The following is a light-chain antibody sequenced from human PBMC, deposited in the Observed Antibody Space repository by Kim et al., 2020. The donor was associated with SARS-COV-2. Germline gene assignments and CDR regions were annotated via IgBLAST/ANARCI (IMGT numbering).Light chain of an antibody. Sequence: PGERATLSCRASQSVSSSYLAWYQQKSGQAPRLLIYGASSRATGIPDRFSGSGSGTDFTLTISRLEPEDFAVYYCQQYESPPMYTFGQGTKVEIK. V-gene: IGKV3-20*01. CDR1: QSVSSSY. CDR3: QQYESPPMYT. J-gene: IGKJ2*01. CDR2: GAS.